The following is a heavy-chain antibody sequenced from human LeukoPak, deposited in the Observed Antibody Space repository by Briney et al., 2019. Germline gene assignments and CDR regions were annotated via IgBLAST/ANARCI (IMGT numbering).Heavy chain of an antibody. CDR2: ISGSGGST. D-gene: IGHD2-15*01. CDR3: AKDRCSGGSCYYFDY. CDR1: GFTVSSNY. Sequence: PGGSLRLSCAASGFTVSSNYMSWVRQAPGKGLEWVSAISGSGGSTYYADSVKGRFTISRDNSKNTLYLQMNSLRAEDTAVYYCAKDRCSGGSCYYFDYWGQGTLVTVSS. J-gene: IGHJ4*02. V-gene: IGHV3-23*01.